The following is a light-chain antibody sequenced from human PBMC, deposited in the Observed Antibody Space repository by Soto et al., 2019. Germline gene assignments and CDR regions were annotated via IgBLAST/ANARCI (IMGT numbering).Light chain of an antibody. Sequence: QSVLTQPPLVSAAPGQTVTIYCSGTSSNIGITSVSWYQQLPEAAPKLLIYENDKRPSGIPDRFSGSKSGTSATLGITGLQTGDEADYYCGTWDSSLSADVFGTGT. V-gene: IGLV1-51*02. CDR2: END. J-gene: IGLJ1*01. CDR1: SSNIGITS. CDR3: GTWDSSLSADV.